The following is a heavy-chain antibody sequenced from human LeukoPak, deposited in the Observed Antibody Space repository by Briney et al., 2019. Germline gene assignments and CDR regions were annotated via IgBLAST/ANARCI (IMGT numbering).Heavy chain of an antibody. J-gene: IGHJ5*01. Sequence: GGSLRLSCTASGFTFSIYAMSWVRQAPGRGLEWVSANTSSGDTTFYADSVRGRFTISRDNSKNTLYLQMSSLRAEDTAVFYCAKDRPNYFGSNGHYYRRNGDSWGQGTLVTVSS. CDR1: GFTFSIYA. V-gene: IGHV3-23*01. CDR3: AKDRPNYFGSNGHYYRRNGDS. CDR2: NTSSGDTT. D-gene: IGHD3-10*01.